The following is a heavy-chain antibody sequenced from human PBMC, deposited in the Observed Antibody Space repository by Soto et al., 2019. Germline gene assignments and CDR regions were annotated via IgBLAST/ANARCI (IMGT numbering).Heavy chain of an antibody. CDR1: GXSISTDSHY. D-gene: IGHD4-17*01. Sequence: SETLSLTCTVSGXSISTDSHYWGWIRQPPGKGLEWIGSVYYAGSTYKNPSLHSRVTISVDTSKNHFSLKLNSVTAADTAVYYCARRTNYGDYSFDYWGQGTLVTVSS. J-gene: IGHJ4*02. CDR3: ARRTNYGDYSFDY. CDR2: VYYAGST. V-gene: IGHV4-39*02.